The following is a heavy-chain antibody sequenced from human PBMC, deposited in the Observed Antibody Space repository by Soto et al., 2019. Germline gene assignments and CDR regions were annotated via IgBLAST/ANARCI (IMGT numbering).Heavy chain of an antibody. CDR1: GYTFTSYA. J-gene: IGHJ4*02. Sequence: ASVKVSCKASGYTFTSYAMHWVRQAPGQGLEWMGWINAGNGNTKYSQKFQGRVTITRDTSASTAYMELSSLRSEDTAVYYCARVKYSSGWYDYWGQGTLVTVS. CDR3: ARVKYSSGWYDY. V-gene: IGHV1-3*01. D-gene: IGHD6-19*01. CDR2: INAGNGNT.